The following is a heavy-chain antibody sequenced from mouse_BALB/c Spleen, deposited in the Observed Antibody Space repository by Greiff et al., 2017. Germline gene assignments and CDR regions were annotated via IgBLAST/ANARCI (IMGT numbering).Heavy chain of an antibody. J-gene: IGHJ4*01. D-gene: IGHD1-2*01. Sequence: VMLVESGPGLVAPSQSLSITCTVSGFSLTSYGVHWVRQPPGKGLEWLGVIWAGGSTNYNSALMSRLSISKDNSKSQVFLKMNSLQTDDTAMYYCARPLLRRLPDAMDFWGAGTSVTVSS. CDR1: GFSLTSYG. CDR3: ARPLLRRLPDAMDF. V-gene: IGHV2-9*02. CDR2: IWAGGST.